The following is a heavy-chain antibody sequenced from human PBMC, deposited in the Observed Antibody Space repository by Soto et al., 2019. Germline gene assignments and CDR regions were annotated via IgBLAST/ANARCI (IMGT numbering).Heavy chain of an antibody. Sequence: GGSLRLSCAASGFTFSNAWMNWVRQAPGKGLEWVGRIKSKTDGGTTDYAAPVKGRFTISRDDSKNTLYLQMNSLKTEDTAVYYCTTVSYDSSGYYSYYFDYWGQGTLVTVSS. CDR3: TTVSYDSSGYYSYYFDY. CDR1: GFTFSNAW. J-gene: IGHJ4*02. CDR2: IKSKTDGGTT. V-gene: IGHV3-15*07. D-gene: IGHD3-22*01.